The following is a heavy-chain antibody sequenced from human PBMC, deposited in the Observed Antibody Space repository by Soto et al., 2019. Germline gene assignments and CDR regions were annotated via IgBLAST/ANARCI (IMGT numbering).Heavy chain of an antibody. D-gene: IGHD3-3*01. CDR3: ARSRDDFWSGFYNWFDP. CDR1: GYTFTSYG. J-gene: IGHJ5*02. V-gene: IGHV1-18*01. Sequence: GASVKVSYKASGYTFTSYGISWVRQAPGQGLEWMGWISAYNGNTNYAQKLQGRVTMTTDTSTSTAYMELRSLRSDDTAVYYCARSRDDFWSGFYNWFDPWGQGTLVTVSS. CDR2: ISAYNGNT.